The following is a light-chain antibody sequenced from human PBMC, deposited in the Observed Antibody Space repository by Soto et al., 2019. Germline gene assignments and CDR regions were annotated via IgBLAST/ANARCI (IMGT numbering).Light chain of an antibody. V-gene: IGKV3-20*01. CDR1: QSVGSNY. J-gene: IGKJ2*01. CDR2: DES. CDR3: LQFGKTPYT. Sequence: EVVLTQSPGTLSLSPGERASLSCRASQSVGSNYFAWFQQKPGQPPRLLIYDESRRAAGIPDRFSGSGSGTDSTLTISRLEPEDFAVYHCLQFGKTPYTFGLGTRLEIK.